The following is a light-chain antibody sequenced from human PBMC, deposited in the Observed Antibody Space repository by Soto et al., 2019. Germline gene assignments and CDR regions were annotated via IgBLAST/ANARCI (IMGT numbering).Light chain of an antibody. CDR2: GAS. CDR1: QSISTF. CDR3: QQSYCTLLS. Sequence: DIELTQAPSSLSASVGDRVTITCRASQSISTFLNWYQHKRGKAPKLLIHGASSLQSGVPFRFTGSGSGTDFSLTISGLQPEDSATYYCQQSYCTLLSFGGGTKVEI. J-gene: IGKJ4*01. V-gene: IGKV1-39*01.